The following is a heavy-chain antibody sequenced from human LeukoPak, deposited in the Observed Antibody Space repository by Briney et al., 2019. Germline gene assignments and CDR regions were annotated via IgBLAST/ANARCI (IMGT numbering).Heavy chain of an antibody. Sequence: GGSLRLSCAASGFTVSSNYMSWVRQAPGKGLEWVAVIYSGGSTYYADSVKGRFIISRDNSKNTLYLQMHSLRAEDTAVYYCGRMITFGGVIANDYWGQGTLVTVSS. CDR3: GRMITFGGVIANDY. V-gene: IGHV3-66*01. J-gene: IGHJ4*02. CDR2: IYSGGST. CDR1: GFTVSSNY. D-gene: IGHD3-16*02.